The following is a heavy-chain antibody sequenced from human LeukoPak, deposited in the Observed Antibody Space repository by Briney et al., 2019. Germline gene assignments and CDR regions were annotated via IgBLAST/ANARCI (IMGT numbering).Heavy chain of an antibody. CDR3: ARRTYVILTGYLFDY. Sequence: GESLKISCKGSGYIFSNYWIAWVRQMPGKGLEYMGIIYPGDSDARYSPSFQGQVTMSADKSISSAYLQWSSLKASDNAIYYCARRTYVILTGYLFDYWGRGTLVTVSS. CDR1: GYIFSNYW. J-gene: IGHJ4*02. V-gene: IGHV5-51*01. D-gene: IGHD3-9*01. CDR2: IYPGDSDA.